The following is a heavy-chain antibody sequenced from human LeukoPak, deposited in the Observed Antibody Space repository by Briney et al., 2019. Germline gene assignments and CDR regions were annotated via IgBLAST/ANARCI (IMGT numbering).Heavy chain of an antibody. V-gene: IGHV3-21*01. CDR1: GFTFSSYS. Sequence: GGSLRLSCAASGFTFSSYSMNWVRQAPGKGLEWVSSISSSSSYIYYADSVKGRFTNSRDNAKNSLYLQMNSLRAEDTAVYYCARQDEYYDFWSGQSSTGYYMDVWGKGTTVTVSS. D-gene: IGHD3-3*01. J-gene: IGHJ6*03. CDR2: ISSSSSYI. CDR3: ARQDEYYDFWSGQSSTGYYMDV.